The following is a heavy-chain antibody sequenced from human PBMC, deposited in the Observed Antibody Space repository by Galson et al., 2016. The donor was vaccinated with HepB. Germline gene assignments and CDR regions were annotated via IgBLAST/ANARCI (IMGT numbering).Heavy chain of an antibody. Sequence: SLRLSCAASGFTFNYGWMSWVRQAPGKGLEWVANIKPDGSEKHYVDSVKGRFTISRDNAKNSVFLQMNSLRADGTAVYYCAKNSGGSYSFPNWGQGTLVTVSS. CDR3: AKNSGGSYSFPN. D-gene: IGHD1-26*01. CDR1: GFTFNYGW. CDR2: IKPDGSEK. V-gene: IGHV3-7*05. J-gene: IGHJ4*02.